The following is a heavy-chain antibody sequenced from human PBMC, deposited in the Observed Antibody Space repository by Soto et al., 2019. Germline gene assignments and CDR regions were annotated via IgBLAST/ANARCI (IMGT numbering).Heavy chain of an antibody. J-gene: IGHJ5*02. V-gene: IGHV6-1*01. Sequence: PSHTVSITCAISEDMVSSNSAASNWIKQSPSRGLEWLGRTYYRSKWYNDYAVSVKSRITINPDTSKNQFSLQLNSVTPEDTAVYYCARDQSNWFDPWGQGTLVTVSS. D-gene: IGHD4-4*01. CDR3: ARDQSNWFDP. CDR1: EDMVSSNSAA. CDR2: TYYRSKWYN.